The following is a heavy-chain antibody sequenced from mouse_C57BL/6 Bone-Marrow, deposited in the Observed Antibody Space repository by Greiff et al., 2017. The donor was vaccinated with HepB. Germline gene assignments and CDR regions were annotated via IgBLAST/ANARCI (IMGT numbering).Heavy chain of an antibody. CDR1: GYAFSSSW. Sequence: VQLQQSGPELVKPGASVKISCKASGYAFSSSWVNWVKQRPGKGLEWIGRIYPGDGDTNYNGKFKGKATLTADKSSSTAYMQLSSLTSEDSAVYFCARPYAMDYWGQGTSVTVSS. CDR2: IYPGDGDT. CDR3: ARPYAMDY. V-gene: IGHV1-82*01. J-gene: IGHJ4*01.